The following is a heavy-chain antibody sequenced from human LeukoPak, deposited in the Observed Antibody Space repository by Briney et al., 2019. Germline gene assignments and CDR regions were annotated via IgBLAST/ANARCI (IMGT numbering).Heavy chain of an antibody. Sequence: GGSLRLSCAASGFTFSNYAMDWVRQAPGKGLEWVSAISTGGDRAYYADSMRGRFTTSRDNAKNSLYLQMNSLRAADTAVYYCARGPDDYGERDGMDVWGQGTTVTVSS. CDR2: ISTGGDRA. CDR1: GFTFSNYA. V-gene: IGHV3-23*01. J-gene: IGHJ6*02. D-gene: IGHD4-17*01. CDR3: ARGPDDYGERDGMDV.